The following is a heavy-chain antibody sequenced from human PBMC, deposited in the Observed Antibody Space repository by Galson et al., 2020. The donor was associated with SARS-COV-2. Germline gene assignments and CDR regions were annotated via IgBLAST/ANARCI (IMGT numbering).Heavy chain of an antibody. D-gene: IGHD2-15*01. J-gene: IGHJ5*02. CDR2: IYYSGST. CDR3: ARDRAGYCSGGSCLNWFDP. V-gene: IGHV4-31*03. CDR1: GGSISSGGYY. Sequence: SETLSLTCTVSGGSISSGGYYWSWIRQHPGKGLEWIGYIYYSGSTYYNPSLKSRVTISVDTSKNQFSLKLSSVTAADTAVYYCARDRAGYCSGGSCLNWFDPWGQGTLVTVSS.